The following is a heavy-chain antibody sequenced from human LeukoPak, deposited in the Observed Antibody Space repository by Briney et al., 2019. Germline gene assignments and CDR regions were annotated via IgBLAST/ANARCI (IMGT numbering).Heavy chain of an antibody. CDR2: ISSSGSTI. Sequence: GGSLRLSCAASGFTFSSYEMNWVRQAPGKGLEWVSYISSSGSTIYYADSVKGRFTISRDNAKNSLYLQMNSLRAEDTAVYYCARGDDILTGYYTFDYWGREPWSPSPQ. V-gene: IGHV3-48*03. D-gene: IGHD3-9*01. J-gene: IGHJ4*02. CDR3: ARGDDILTGYYTFDY. CDR1: GFTFSSYE.